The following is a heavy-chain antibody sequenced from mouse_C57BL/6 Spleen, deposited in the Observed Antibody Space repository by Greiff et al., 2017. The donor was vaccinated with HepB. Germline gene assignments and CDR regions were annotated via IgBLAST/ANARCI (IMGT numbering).Heavy chain of an antibody. CDR3: ARFYDGYLYAMDY. J-gene: IGHJ4*01. D-gene: IGHD2-3*01. V-gene: IGHV1-26*01. Sequence: VQLQQSGPELVKPGASVKISCKASGYSFTSYYIHWVKQRPGKSLEWIGDINPNNGGTSYNQKFKGKATLTVDKSSSTADMELRSLTSEDSAVYYCARFYDGYLYAMDYWGQGTSVTVSS. CDR1: GYSFTSYY. CDR2: INPNNGGT.